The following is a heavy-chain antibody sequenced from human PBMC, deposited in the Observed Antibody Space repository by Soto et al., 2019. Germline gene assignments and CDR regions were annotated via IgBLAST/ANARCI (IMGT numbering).Heavy chain of an antibody. V-gene: IGHV3-30-3*01. J-gene: IGHJ4*02. CDR3: ARDLETGANPFDS. CDR2: ISDDGSNK. D-gene: IGHD1-26*01. Sequence: QVQLVESGGGVVQPGRSLRLSCAASGFTFSSYAMHWVRQAPGKGLEWVAVISDDGSNKYYADSVKGRFTISRDNSKNTLYLQMNRLRAEDTAVYYCARDLETGANPFDSWGQGTLVTVSS. CDR1: GFTFSSYA.